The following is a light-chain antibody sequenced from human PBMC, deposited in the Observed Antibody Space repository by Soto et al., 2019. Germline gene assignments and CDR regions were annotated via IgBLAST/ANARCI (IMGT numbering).Light chain of an antibody. CDR1: QSSSSY. J-gene: IGKJ2*01. CDR3: QQYDNLPSYT. V-gene: IGKV1-33*01. Sequence: IHMTQAPSSLSASLRFRVTISFRESQSSSSYLNWDQQKPGKAPKLLIYTASSLQSGVTSRFSGSGSGTDFTFTISSLQPEDIATYYCQQYDNLPSYTFGQGTKVDI. CDR2: TAS.